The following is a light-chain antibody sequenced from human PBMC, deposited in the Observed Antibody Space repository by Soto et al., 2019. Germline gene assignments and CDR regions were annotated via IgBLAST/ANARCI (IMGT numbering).Light chain of an antibody. CDR2: KAS. Sequence: DIQMTQSPSTLSASVGDRVTITCRASQSISSWLAWYEQKPGKATKLLIYKASILESGVPSRSSGSGSVTEFTLTISSLQPDDFATYYCQQYNSYWTFGQGTKVEIK. J-gene: IGKJ1*01. CDR3: QQYNSYWT. CDR1: QSISSW. V-gene: IGKV1-5*03.